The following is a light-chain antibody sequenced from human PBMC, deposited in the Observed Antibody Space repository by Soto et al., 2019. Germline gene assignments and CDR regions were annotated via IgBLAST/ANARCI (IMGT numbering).Light chain of an antibody. CDR3: QQYGSSPPIT. CDR1: QSVSSSY. J-gene: IGKJ5*01. CDR2: GAS. V-gene: IGKV3-20*01. Sequence: EIVLTQSPGTLSLSPGERATLSCRASQSVSSSYLAWYQQKPVQAPRLLLYGASSRATGIPDRFSGSGSGTDFTLTISRLEPEDFVVYYCQQYGSSPPITFGQGTRLEIK.